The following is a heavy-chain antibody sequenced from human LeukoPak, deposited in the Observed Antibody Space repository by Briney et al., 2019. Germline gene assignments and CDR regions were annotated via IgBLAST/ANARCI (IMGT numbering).Heavy chain of an antibody. D-gene: IGHD3-10*01. CDR2: ISTYNGNT. V-gene: IGHV1-18*01. Sequence: ASVKVSCKASGYTFTSYGISWVRQAPGQGLEWMGWISTYNGNTNFAQKLQGRVTVTTDTSTNTAYIELRSLRSDDTAVYYCARDGSGSYYPLDYWGQGTLVTVSS. J-gene: IGHJ4*02. CDR1: GYTFTSYG. CDR3: ARDGSGSYYPLDY.